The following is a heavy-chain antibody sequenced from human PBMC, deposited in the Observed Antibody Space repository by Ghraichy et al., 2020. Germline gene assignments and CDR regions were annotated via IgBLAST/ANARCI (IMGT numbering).Heavy chain of an antibody. CDR1: GFTFSDYY. J-gene: IGHJ6*03. V-gene: IGHV3-11*05. CDR2: ISSSGTYR. D-gene: IGHD3-10*01. CDR3: ARVFYGSGGSNYSYYVDA. Sequence: GGSQRLSCAASGFTFSDYYMTWVRQAPGKGLEWISYISSSGTYRNYADSVKGRFTISRDNADNSIYLQINSLRAEDTAVYYCARVFYGSGGSNYSYYVDAWGKGTTVIVS.